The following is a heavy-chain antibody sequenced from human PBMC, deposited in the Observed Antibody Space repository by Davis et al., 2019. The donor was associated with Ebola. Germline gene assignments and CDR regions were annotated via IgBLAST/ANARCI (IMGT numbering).Heavy chain of an antibody. CDR2: ISSSSSYI. CDR1: GFTFSNYE. J-gene: IGHJ4*02. CDR3: ARDPAGTWYFDY. V-gene: IGHV3-21*01. Sequence: PGGSLRLSCTASGFTFSNYEMNWVRQAPGKGLEWVSSISSSSSYIYYADSVKGRFTISRDNAKNSLYLQMNSLRAEDTAVYYCARDPAGTWYFDYWGQGTLVTVSS.